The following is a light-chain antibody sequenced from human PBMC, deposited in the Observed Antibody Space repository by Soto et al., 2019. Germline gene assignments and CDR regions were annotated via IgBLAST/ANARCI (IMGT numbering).Light chain of an antibody. V-gene: IGLV1-44*01. CDR1: HSNIGSNT. CDR3: ATWDDILSAWV. CDR2: SDK. J-gene: IGLJ3*02. Sequence: QSVLTQPPSVSGTPGQRVTVSCSGSHSNIGSNTLTWYQQFPGTAPKLLIYSDKHMPSGVPDRFSGSKYGSSASLAISGLRSEDAADYYCATWDDILSAWVFGGGTKVTVL.